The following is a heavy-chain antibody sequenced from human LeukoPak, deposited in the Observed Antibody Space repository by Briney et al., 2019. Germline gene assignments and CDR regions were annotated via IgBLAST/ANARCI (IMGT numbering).Heavy chain of an antibody. D-gene: IGHD3-10*01. V-gene: IGHV3-30*03. CDR2: ISYDGSNK. Sequence: QTGGSLRLSCAASGFTFSSYGMHWVRQAPGKGLEWVAVISYDGSNKYYADSAKGRFTISRDNSKNTLYLQMNSLRAEDTAVYYCARPMVRGNDYWGQGTLVTVSS. CDR3: ARPMVRGNDY. CDR1: GFTFSSYG. J-gene: IGHJ4*02.